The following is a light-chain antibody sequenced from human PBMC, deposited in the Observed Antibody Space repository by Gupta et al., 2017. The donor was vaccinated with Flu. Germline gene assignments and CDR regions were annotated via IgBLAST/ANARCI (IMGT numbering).Light chain of an antibody. CDR1: HSVSNG. J-gene: IGKJ5*01. CDR2: GSS. V-gene: IGKV3-15*01. CDR3: QHDNHCPFT. Sequence: PALLSVSPDSIATLSCRARHSVSNGLAWYQQRPGQAPRLLIYGSSTRATVFPARFSGSGSGTEFTLTISSLQSEDFAVYYCQHDNHCPFTFGQGTLVEIK.